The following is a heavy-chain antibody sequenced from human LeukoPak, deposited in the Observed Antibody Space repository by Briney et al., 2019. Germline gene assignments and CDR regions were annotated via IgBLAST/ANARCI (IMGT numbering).Heavy chain of an antibody. V-gene: IGHV3-66*01. CDR2: IYSCGST. CDR3: ARSPTVTTPYYYYYMDV. Sequence: PGGSLRLSCAASGFTVSSNYMSWVRQAPGKGLEWVSVIYSCGSTYYADSVKGRFTISRDNSKNTLYLQMNSLRAEDTTVYYCARSPTVTTPYYYYYMDVWGKGTTVIISS. D-gene: IGHD4-17*01. CDR1: GFTVSSNY. J-gene: IGHJ6*03.